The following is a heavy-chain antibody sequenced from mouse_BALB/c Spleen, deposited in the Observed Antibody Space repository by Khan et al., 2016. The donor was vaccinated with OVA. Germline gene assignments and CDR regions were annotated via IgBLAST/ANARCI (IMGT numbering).Heavy chain of an antibody. J-gene: IGHJ4*01. CDR3: AREGLRGVGMDY. Sequence: QVQLQQSGPELVKPGALVKISCKASGYTFTAYDINWVKQRPGQGLEWIGWIYPADGSTEYNENFKGKATLTADTSSNTAYMQLSSLTSEKSAVYFCAREGLRGVGMDYWGQGTSVSVSS. D-gene: IGHD1-1*01. CDR1: GYTFTAYD. CDR2: IYPADGST. V-gene: IGHV1S56*01.